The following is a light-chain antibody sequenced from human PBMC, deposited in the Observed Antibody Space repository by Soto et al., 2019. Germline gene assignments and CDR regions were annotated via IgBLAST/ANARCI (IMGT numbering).Light chain of an antibody. Sequence: QAVVTQPPSVSGAPGQRVTISCTGSSSNIGAGYPVHWYQQLPGTAPKLLVAGNRPSGVPDRFSVSKSGASASLAITGLQAEDEADYYCGAWDESLNGYVFGTGTKLTVL. V-gene: IGLV1-40*03. CDR3: GAWDESLNGYV. CDR2: G. CDR1: SSNIGAGYP. J-gene: IGLJ1*01.